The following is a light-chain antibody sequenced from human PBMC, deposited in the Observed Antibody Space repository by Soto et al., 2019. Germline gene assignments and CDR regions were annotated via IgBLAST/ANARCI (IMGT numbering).Light chain of an antibody. CDR3: QQYGSSPRT. CDR2: GAS. Sequence: EIVLTQSPGTLSLSPGERATLSCRASQSVSSSYLAWYQQKPGRAPRLLIYGASSRATGIPDKFSGSGSGTNFTITISRLEPEDFSVYYCQQYGSSPRTFRQGTNVEIK. J-gene: IGKJ1*01. V-gene: IGKV3-20*01. CDR1: QSVSSSY.